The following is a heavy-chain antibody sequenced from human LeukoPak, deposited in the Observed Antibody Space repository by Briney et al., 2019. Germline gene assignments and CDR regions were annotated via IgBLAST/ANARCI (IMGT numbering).Heavy chain of an antibody. CDR1: GFTFSNYA. Sequence: PGGSLRLSCAASGFTFSNYAMSWVRQPPGKGLEWVSAISVSGGSTYYADSVKGRFTISRDNSKNTLYLQMDSLRAEDTAVYYCAKDLLYSSSSAVDSWGQGSLVTVSS. CDR2: ISVSGGST. V-gene: IGHV3-23*01. CDR3: AKDLLYSSSSAVDS. D-gene: IGHD6-6*01. J-gene: IGHJ4*02.